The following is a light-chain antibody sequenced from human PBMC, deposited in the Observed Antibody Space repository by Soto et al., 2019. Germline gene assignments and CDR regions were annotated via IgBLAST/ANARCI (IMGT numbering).Light chain of an antibody. J-gene: IGKJ1*01. CDR3: QQYNNRPPWT. CDR1: QSINNN. V-gene: IGKV3-15*01. CDR2: GAS. Sequence: EIVMTQSPATLSVSVGERVTVSCRASQSINNNLAWYQQKPGRAPRLLIYGASTRATGIPDRFSGSGSGTEFTLTISSLQSEDFAVYYCQQYNNRPPWTFGQGTKV.